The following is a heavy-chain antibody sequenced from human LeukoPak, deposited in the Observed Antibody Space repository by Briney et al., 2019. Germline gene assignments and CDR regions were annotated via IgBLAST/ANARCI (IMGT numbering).Heavy chain of an antibody. CDR2: INSDGSKT. CDR3: GRGMRDYYGLDY. CDR1: GFIFSSFW. V-gene: IGHV3-74*01. D-gene: IGHD3-10*01. Sequence: GGSLRLSCAASGFIFSSFWMHWVRQVPGRGLVWVSHINSDGSKTDYADSVRGRFTISRDNAKNTLYLQMNRLTVEDTAVYYCGRGMRDYYGLDYWGQGILVTVSS. J-gene: IGHJ4*02.